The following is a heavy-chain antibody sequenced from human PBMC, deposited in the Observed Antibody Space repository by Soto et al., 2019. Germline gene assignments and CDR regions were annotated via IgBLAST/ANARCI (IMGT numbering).Heavy chain of an antibody. Sequence: QVQLVQSGAEVKKPGSSVKVSCKASGGTFSSYTISWVRQAPGQGLEWMGRIIPILGIANYAQKFQGRVTITADKSTSTAYMELSSLRSEDTAVYYCARAPHDDGDWFAFDIWGQGTMVTVSS. CDR2: IIPILGIA. J-gene: IGHJ3*02. CDR3: ARAPHDDGDWFAFDI. D-gene: IGHD4-17*01. CDR1: GGTFSSYT. V-gene: IGHV1-69*02.